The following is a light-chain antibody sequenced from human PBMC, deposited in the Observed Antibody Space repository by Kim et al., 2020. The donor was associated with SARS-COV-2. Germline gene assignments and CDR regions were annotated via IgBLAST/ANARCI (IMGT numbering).Light chain of an antibody. CDR1: SSDVGSYNL. V-gene: IGLV2-23*02. CDR3: SSYAGSSVV. J-gene: IGLJ2*01. CDR2: EVS. Sequence: PGQSITISCTGTSSDVGSYNLVSWYQQHPGKAPKLMIYEVSKRPSGVSNRFSGSKSGNTASLTISGLQAEDEADCYCSSYAGSSVVFGGGTQLTVL.